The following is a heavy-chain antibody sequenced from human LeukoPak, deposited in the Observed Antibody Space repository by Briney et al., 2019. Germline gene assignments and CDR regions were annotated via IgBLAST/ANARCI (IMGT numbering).Heavy chain of an antibody. Sequence: GGSLRLSCAASGFTFDDYGMGWVRQAPGKGLEWVSGINWNGGSTGYADSVKGRFTISRDNAKNSLYLQMNSLRAEDTAVYYCARDRTNDYGDYPYYFDYWGQGTLVTVSS. J-gene: IGHJ4*02. CDR2: INWNGGST. CDR3: ARDRTNDYGDYPYYFDY. D-gene: IGHD4-17*01. V-gene: IGHV3-20*04. CDR1: GFTFDDYG.